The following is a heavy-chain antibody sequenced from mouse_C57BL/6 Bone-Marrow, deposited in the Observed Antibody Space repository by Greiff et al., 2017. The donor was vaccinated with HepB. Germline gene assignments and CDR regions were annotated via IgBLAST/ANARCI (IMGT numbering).Heavy chain of an antibody. J-gene: IGHJ2*01. Sequence: QVHVKQPGAELVKPGASVKMSCKASGYTFTSYWITWVKQRPGQGLEWIGDIYPGSGSTNYNEKFKSKATLTVDTSSSTAYMQLSSLTSEDSAVYYCAREGFTTVAYFDYWGQGTTLTVSS. CDR3: AREGFTTVAYFDY. CDR2: IYPGSGST. CDR1: GYTFTSYW. V-gene: IGHV1-55*01. D-gene: IGHD1-1*01.